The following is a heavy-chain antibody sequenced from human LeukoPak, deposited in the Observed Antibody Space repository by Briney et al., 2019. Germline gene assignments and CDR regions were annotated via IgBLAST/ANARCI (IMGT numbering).Heavy chain of an antibody. D-gene: IGHD3-10*01. CDR1: GGSISSSD. Sequence: SETLSLTCTVSGGSISSSDWGWIRQPPGKGLEWIGYIYYSGSTNYDPSLKSRVTISVDTSKNQFSLKLRSVIASDTAVYYCARLMYCAASGSYGMDVWGQGTTVTVSS. J-gene: IGHJ6*02. CDR2: IYYSGST. CDR3: ARLMYCAASGSYGMDV. V-gene: IGHV4-59*08.